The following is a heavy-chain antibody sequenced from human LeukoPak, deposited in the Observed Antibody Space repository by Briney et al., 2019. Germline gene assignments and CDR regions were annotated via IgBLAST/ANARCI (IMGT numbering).Heavy chain of an antibody. CDR2: ISSSGTST. J-gene: IGHJ5*01. CDR1: GFTFSSYA. V-gene: IGHV3-23*01. D-gene: IGHD2-2*01. Sequence: QSGGSLRLSCAASGFTFSSYAMNWVRQSPGKGLEWISYISSSGTSTYYADSVKGRFTISRDNTKNTLYLQMNSLRAEGTAVYYCAKDRHAPGRYCSSTSCFPFDSWGQGTLVTVSS. CDR3: AKDRHAPGRYCSSTSCFPFDS.